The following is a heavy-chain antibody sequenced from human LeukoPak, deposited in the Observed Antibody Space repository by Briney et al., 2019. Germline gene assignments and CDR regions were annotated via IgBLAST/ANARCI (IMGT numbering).Heavy chain of an antibody. CDR2: MYTTGST. D-gene: IGHD3-22*01. CDR1: GGSISGHY. Sequence: SETLSLTCNVSGGSISGHYWNWIRQPAGKGLEWIGRMYTTGSTSYNPSLASRVTMSVDTSKNQFSLNLNSVTAADTAFYYCARGRAYYDSSGFFNYWGQGILVTVSS. J-gene: IGHJ4*02. V-gene: IGHV4-4*07. CDR3: ARGRAYYDSSGFFNY.